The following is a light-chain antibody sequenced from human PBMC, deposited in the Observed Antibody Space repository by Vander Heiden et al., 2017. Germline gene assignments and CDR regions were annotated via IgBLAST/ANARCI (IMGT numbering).Light chain of an antibody. CDR3: QQTYDTPYT. CDR1: RSVVRS. V-gene: IGKV1-39*01. Sequence: DVQMTQSPSSLSAAVGDRVTITCRASRSVVRSLKWFQQIPGKAPQLLIYATSTLESGVPPRFSGAGSDKDFALTISSVQPDDIATYYCQQTYDTPYTFGQGTKLEIK. J-gene: IGKJ2*01. CDR2: ATS.